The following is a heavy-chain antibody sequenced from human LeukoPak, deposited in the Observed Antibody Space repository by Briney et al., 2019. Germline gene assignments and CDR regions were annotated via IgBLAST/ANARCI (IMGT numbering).Heavy chain of an antibody. CDR3: ARDSASGATNY. D-gene: IGHD1-26*01. V-gene: IGHV4-39*07. CDR1: GGSISSSSYY. CDR2: IYYSGST. J-gene: IGHJ4*02. Sequence: SETLSLTCTVSGGSISSSSYYWGWIRQPPGKGLEWIGSIYYSGSTYYNPSLKSRVTISVDTSKNQFSLKLSSVTAADTAVYYCARDSASGATNYWGQGTLVTVSS.